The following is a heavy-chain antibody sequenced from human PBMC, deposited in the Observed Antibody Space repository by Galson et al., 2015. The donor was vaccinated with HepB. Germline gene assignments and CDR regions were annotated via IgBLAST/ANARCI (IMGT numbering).Heavy chain of an antibody. CDR3: AREEYSSGWYCSGLGNWFDP. D-gene: IGHD6-19*01. CDR2: ISNDGNNK. Sequence: LRLSCAASGFTFSAYAIHWVRQAPGKGLEWVALISNDGNNKYYADSVKGRFTISRANSKDTVYLQMNSLRAEDTAIYYCAREEYSSGWYCSGLGNWFDPWGRGTLVTVSS. CDR1: GFTFSAYA. V-gene: IGHV3-30*04. J-gene: IGHJ5*02.